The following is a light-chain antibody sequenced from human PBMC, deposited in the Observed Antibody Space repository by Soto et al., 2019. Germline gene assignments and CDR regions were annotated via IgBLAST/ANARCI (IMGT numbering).Light chain of an antibody. J-gene: IGKJ1*01. Sequence: EIVLTQSPATLSLSPGERATLSCRASQSVSSYLAWYQQKPGQAPRLLIYDASNRATGIPARFSGSGSGTDFTLTISSLQSEDFAVYYCQQYTNWPKTFGQGTKVDNK. V-gene: IGKV3-11*01. CDR1: QSVSSY. CDR3: QQYTNWPKT. CDR2: DAS.